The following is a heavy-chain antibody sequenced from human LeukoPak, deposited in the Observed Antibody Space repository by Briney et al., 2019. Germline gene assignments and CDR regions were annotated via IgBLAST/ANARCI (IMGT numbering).Heavy chain of an antibody. CDR3: ARGILGIHY. V-gene: IGHV3-11*04. Sequence: PSETLSLTCAVYGGSFSGYYWSWIRQAPGKGLEWVSYISSSGSTIYYADSVKGRFTISRDNAKNSLYLQMNSLRAEDTAVYYCARGILGIHYWGQGTLVTVSS. J-gene: IGHJ4*02. CDR1: GGSFSGYY. D-gene: IGHD7-27*01. CDR2: ISSSGSTI.